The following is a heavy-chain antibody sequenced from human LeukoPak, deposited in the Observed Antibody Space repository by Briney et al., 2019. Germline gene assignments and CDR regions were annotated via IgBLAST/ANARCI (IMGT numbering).Heavy chain of an antibody. CDR3: ARESRSGSYSSY. CDR1: GFTFSSYW. Sequence: GGSLRLSCAASGFTFSSYWMSWVRQAPGNGLEWVANINQDGSEKSYVDSVKGRFTISRDNAKNSLYLQMHSLRAEDTAVYYCARESRSGSYSSYWGQGTLVTVSS. D-gene: IGHD1-26*01. V-gene: IGHV3-7*01. J-gene: IGHJ4*02. CDR2: INQDGSEK.